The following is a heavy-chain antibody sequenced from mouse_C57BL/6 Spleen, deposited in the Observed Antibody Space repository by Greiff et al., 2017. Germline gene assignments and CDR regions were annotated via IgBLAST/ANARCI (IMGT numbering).Heavy chain of an antibody. Sequence: QIQLQQSGAELVKPGASVKISCKASGYAFSSYWMNWVKKRPGKGLEWIGQIYPGDGDTNYNGKFKGKATLTADKSSSTAYMQLRGLTSEDSAVYFCARVWGLTTVVEGYLGFAYWGQGTLVTVSA. CDR3: ARVWGLTTVVEGYLGFAY. CDR1: GYAFSSYW. V-gene: IGHV1-80*01. J-gene: IGHJ3*01. D-gene: IGHD1-1*01. CDR2: IYPGDGDT.